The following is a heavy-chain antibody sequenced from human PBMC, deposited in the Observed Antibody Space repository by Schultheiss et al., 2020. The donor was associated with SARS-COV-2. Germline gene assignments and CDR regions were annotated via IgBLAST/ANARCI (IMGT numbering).Heavy chain of an antibody. D-gene: IGHD2-15*01. V-gene: IGHV3-23*01. CDR1: GFTFSSYA. Sequence: GGSLRLSCAASGFTFSSYAMSWVRQAPGKGLEWVSAISGSANSAYYAESVKGRFTVSRDNSKNTVYLQMNSLRAEDTAVYYCARDQVPVVAATPGYWGQGTLVTGSS. CDR3: ARDQVPVVAATPGY. CDR2: ISGSANSA. J-gene: IGHJ4*02.